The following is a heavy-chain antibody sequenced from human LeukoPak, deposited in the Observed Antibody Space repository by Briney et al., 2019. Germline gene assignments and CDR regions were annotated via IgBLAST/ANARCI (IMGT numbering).Heavy chain of an antibody. D-gene: IGHD1-26*01. V-gene: IGHV3-33*01. CDR2: IWYDGSNK. CDR3: XXXGIVGEYFDY. J-gene: IGHJ4*02. Sequence: GGSLRLSCAASGFTFSSYGMHWVRQAPGKGLEWVAVIWYDGSNKYYADSVKGRFTISRDNSKNTLYLQMNSLRAEDTAVYYCXXXGIVGEYFDYWGQGTLVTVSS. CDR1: GFTFSSYG.